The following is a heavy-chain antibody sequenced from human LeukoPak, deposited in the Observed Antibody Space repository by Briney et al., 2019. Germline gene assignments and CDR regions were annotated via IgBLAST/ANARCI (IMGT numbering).Heavy chain of an antibody. J-gene: IGHJ4*02. Sequence: GASVKVSCKASGFTFTSSAMQWVRQARGQRLEWIGWIVVGSGNTNYAQKFQERVTITRDMSTSTAYMELSSLRSEDTAVYYCAADPYYDILTGYHIFDYWGQGTLVTVSS. CDR3: AADPYYDILTGYHIFDY. D-gene: IGHD3-9*01. CDR2: IVVGSGNT. V-gene: IGHV1-58*02. CDR1: GFTFTSSA.